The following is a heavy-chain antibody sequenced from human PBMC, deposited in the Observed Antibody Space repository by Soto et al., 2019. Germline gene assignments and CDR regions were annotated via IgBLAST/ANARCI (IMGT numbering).Heavy chain of an antibody. D-gene: IGHD3-10*02. CDR3: TRVATGVRS. CDR2: INYRGTT. CDR1: NGSLTFYK. J-gene: IGHJ5*02. Sequence: PSETLPVTCNVANGSLTFYKWTWIRQPPGKKLEWLGNINYRGTTNHNPSLQGRVTMSIDTSKYHCCLMLTSVTSADTAVYYCTRVATGVRSWGRG. V-gene: IGHV4-59*12.